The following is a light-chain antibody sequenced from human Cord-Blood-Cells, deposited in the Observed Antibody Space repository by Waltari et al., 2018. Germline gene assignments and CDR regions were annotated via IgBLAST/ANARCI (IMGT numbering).Light chain of an antibody. V-gene: IGLV2-8*01. Sequence: QSALTQPPSASGSPGQSVTIPRTGTSSDVGGYNYASWYQQHPGKAPKLMIYGVSKRPSGVPDRFSGSKSGNTASLTVSGLQAEDEADYYCSSYAGSNNVVFGGGTKLTVL. CDR1: SSDVGGYNY. CDR3: SSYAGSNNVV. CDR2: GVS. J-gene: IGLJ2*01.